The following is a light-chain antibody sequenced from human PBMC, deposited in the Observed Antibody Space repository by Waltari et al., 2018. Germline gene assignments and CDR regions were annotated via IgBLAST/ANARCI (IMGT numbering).Light chain of an antibody. Sequence: EIVLPQSPATLSLSQGERVTLSCSASHSVSTYFASYQQKPGLAPRRLIYDASNRATGIPARFSGSGSGTDFTHTISGLEPEDFAVYYCQQRSNWPLTFGGGTKVELK. CDR3: QQRSNWPLT. V-gene: IGKV3-11*01. CDR2: DAS. J-gene: IGKJ4*01. CDR1: HSVSTY.